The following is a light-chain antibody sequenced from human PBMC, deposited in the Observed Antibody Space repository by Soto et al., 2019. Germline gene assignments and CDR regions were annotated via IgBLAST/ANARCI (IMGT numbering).Light chain of an antibody. J-gene: IGLJ2*01. V-gene: IGLV3-21*04. Sequence: SYELTQPPSLSVAPGKTARITCGGNNIGSKSVHWYQQKPGQAPVVVISYDSDRPSGIPERFSGSNSGNTATLTISRVEAGDEADYYCQVWDSSADHVVFGGGTKLTVL. CDR3: QVWDSSADHVV. CDR2: YDS. CDR1: NIGSKS.